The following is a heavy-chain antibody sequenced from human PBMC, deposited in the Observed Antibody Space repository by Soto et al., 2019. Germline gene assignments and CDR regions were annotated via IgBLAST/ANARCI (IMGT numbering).Heavy chain of an antibody. D-gene: IGHD2-2*01. J-gene: IGHJ4*02. CDR1: GFTFSDYY. CDR2: ISSSGSTI. V-gene: IGHV3-11*01. Sequence: GGSLRLSCAASGFTFSDYYMSWIRQAPGKGLEWVSYISSSGSTIYYADSVKGRFTISRDNAKNSLYLQMNSLRAEDTAVYYCARGIYCSSTSCLPFDYWGQGTLVTVSS. CDR3: ARGIYCSSTSCLPFDY.